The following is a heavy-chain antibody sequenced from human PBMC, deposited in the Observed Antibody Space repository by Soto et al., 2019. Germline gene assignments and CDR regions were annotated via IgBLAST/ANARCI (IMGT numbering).Heavy chain of an antibody. CDR3: ARDSRFTIFGVVTNYYYYGMDV. D-gene: IGHD3-3*01. J-gene: IGHJ6*02. V-gene: IGHV1-2*04. Sequence: GASVKVSCKASGYTFTGYYMHWVRQAPGQGLEWMGWINPNSGGTNYAQKFQGWVTMTRDTSISTAYMELSRLRSDDTAVYYCARDSRFTIFGVVTNYYYYGMDVWGQGTTVTVSS. CDR1: GYTFTGYY. CDR2: INPNSGGT.